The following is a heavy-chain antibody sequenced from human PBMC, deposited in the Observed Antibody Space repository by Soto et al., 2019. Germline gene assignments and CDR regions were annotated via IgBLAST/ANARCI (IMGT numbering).Heavy chain of an antibody. CDR2: IIPIFGTA. D-gene: IGHD3-22*01. CDR3: ARGDSSGYYTGGPYYYYYGMDV. CDR1: GGTFSSYA. V-gene: IGHV1-69*13. J-gene: IGHJ6*02. Sequence: ASVKVSCKPSGGTFSSYAISWGRQAPGQGLEWMGGIIPIFGTANYAQKFQGRVTITADESTSTAYMELSSLRSEDTAVYYCARGDSSGYYTGGPYYYYYGMDVWGQGTTVTVSS.